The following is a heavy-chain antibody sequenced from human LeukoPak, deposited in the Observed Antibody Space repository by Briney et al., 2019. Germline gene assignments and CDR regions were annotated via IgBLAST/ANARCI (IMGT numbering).Heavy chain of an antibody. D-gene: IGHD3-16*01. CDR1: GFTVSSNY. CDR2: IYSGGST. Sequence: PGGSLRLSCAASGFTVSSNYMSWVRQAPGKGLEWVSVIYSGGSTYYADSVKGRFTISRDNSKNTLYLQMNSLRAEDTAVYYCARMASVMDPFFDYWGQGTLVTVSS. J-gene: IGHJ4*02. V-gene: IGHV3-66*01. CDR3: ARMASVMDPFFDY.